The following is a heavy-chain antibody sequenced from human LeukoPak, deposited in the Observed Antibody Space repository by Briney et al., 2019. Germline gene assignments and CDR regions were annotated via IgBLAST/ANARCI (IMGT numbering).Heavy chain of an antibody. V-gene: IGHV4-59*01. J-gene: IGHJ4*02. Sequence: PSETLSLTCTVSSDSISGYYWSWIPHAPGKGLEWIGYIFYSGSPNYNTYIKSRGTISGDTSKNQFSLKVTSVTSADTAMYYCARFRQSEGKATVTCFDYWGQGALVTVSS. CDR3: ARFRQSEGKATVTCFDY. CDR2: IFYSGSP. D-gene: IGHD4-17*01. CDR1: SDSISGYY.